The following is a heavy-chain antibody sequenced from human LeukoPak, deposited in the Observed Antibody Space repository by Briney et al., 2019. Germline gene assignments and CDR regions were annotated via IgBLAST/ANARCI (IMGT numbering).Heavy chain of an antibody. D-gene: IGHD3-22*01. V-gene: IGHV3-48*04. J-gene: IGHJ3*02. CDR3: ARVYDSSGQTTGDAFDI. Sequence: PGGSLRLSCAASGFTFSSYWMNWVRQAPGKGLEWVSYISSSGSTIYYADSVKGRFTISRDNAKNSLYLQMNSLRAEDTAVYYCARVYDSSGQTTGDAFDIWGQGTMVSVSS. CDR2: ISSSGSTI. CDR1: GFTFSSYW.